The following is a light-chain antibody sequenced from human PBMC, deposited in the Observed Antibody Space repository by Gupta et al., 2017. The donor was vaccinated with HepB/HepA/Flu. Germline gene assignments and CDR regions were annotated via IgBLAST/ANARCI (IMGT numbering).Light chain of an antibody. J-gene: IGKJ1*01. CDR3: QHYGTSAT. CDR2: DAS. CDR1: QSVSSKY. Sequence: EIVLTQSPGTLSLSPGERATLSCRASQSVSSKYLAWYQQKPGQAPRLLIYDASTRATGIPDKFSGRGSGTDFTLTISRLEPEDFAVYYCQHYGTSATFGQGTKVEIK. V-gene: IGKV3-20*01.